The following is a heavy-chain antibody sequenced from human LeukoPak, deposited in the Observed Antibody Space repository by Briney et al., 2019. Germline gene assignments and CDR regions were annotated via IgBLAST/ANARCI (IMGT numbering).Heavy chain of an antibody. CDR2: INSDGSST. D-gene: IGHD5-18*01. V-gene: IGHV3-74*01. J-gene: IGHJ4*02. Sequence: GGSLRLSCAASGFTFTTYWMHWVRQAPGKGLVWVSHINSDGSSTSYADSVKGRFTISRDNAKNTLYLQMNSLRAEDTAVYYCARGNSYGYWGQGTLVTVSS. CDR3: ARGNSYGY. CDR1: GFTFTTYW.